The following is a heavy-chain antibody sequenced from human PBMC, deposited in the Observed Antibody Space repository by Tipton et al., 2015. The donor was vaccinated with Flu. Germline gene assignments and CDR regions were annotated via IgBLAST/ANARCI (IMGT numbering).Heavy chain of an antibody. J-gene: IGHJ4*02. V-gene: IGHV4-61*02. CDR2: IYTSGST. D-gene: IGHD6-19*01. Sequence: TLSLTCTVSGGSISSGSYYWSWIRQPAGKGLEWIGRIYTSGSTHYNPSLKSRVTISVDTSKNQFSLKLSSVTAADTAVYYCARGRAVAGFRGFDYWGPGTLVTVSS. CDR3: ARGRAVAGFRGFDY. CDR1: GGSISSGSYY.